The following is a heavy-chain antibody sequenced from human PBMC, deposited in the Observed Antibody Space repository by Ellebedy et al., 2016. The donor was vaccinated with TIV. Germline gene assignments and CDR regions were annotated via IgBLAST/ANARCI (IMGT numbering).Heavy chain of an antibody. Sequence: GESLKISXAASGFTFSSYAMSWVRQAPGKGLEWVSAISGSGGSTYYADSVKGRFTISRDNSKNTLYLQMNSLRAEDTAVYYCAKGSYQPLLESIFDYWGQGTLVTVSS. CDR1: GFTFSSYA. CDR3: AKGSYQPLLESIFDY. D-gene: IGHD2-2*01. CDR2: ISGSGGST. V-gene: IGHV3-23*01. J-gene: IGHJ4*02.